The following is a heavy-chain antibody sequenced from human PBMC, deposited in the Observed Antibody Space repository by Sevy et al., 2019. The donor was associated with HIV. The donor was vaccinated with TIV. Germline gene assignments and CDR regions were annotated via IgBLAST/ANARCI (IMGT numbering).Heavy chain of an antibody. CDR2: ISADGGVK. CDR3: ARENYYDSTSLGSFDV. Sequence: GGSLRLSCAASGFIFSNYAMTWVRQAPGRGLEWVAIISADGGVKYYADSLKGRFTISRDNSDNTLSLQMSSLRTEESALYYCARENYYDSTSLGSFDVWGQGTMVTVSS. CDR1: GFIFSNYA. V-gene: IGHV3-30-3*01. J-gene: IGHJ3*01. D-gene: IGHD3-22*01.